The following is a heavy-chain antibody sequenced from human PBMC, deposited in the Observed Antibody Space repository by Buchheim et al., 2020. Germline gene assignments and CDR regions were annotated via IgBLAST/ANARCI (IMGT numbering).Heavy chain of an antibody. Sequence: QVQLVESGGGVVQPGRSLSLSCAASGFTFSSYGMHWVRQAPGKGLEWVAVISYDGSNKYYADSVKGRFTISRDNSKNTLYLQMNSLRAEDTAVYYCAKVVLPYSSSSLIDYWGQGTL. CDR3: AKVVLPYSSSSLIDY. D-gene: IGHD6-6*01. CDR2: ISYDGSNK. CDR1: GFTFSSYG. J-gene: IGHJ4*02. V-gene: IGHV3-30*18.